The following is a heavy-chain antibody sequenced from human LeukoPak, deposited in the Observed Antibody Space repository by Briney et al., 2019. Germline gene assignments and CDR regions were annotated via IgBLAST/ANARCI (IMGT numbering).Heavy chain of an antibody. CDR1: GGSFSGYY. D-gene: IGHD5-18*01. J-gene: IGHJ6*03. CDR2: INHSGST. V-gene: IGHV4-34*01. CDR3: ARGLYRYSRKIYYMDV. Sequence: SETLSLTCAVYGGSFSGYYWSWIRQPPGKGLEWIGEINHSGSTNYNPSLKSRVTISVDTSKNQFSLKQSSVTAADTAVYYCARGLYRYSRKIYYMDVWGKGTTVTVSS.